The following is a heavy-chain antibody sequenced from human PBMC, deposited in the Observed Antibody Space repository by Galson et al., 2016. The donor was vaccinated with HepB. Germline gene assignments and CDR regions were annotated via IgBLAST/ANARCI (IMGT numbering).Heavy chain of an antibody. V-gene: IGHV3-30*18. D-gene: IGHD3-22*01. CDR1: GFTFSSYG. CDR3: AKEANYYDNSGYYPDY. J-gene: IGHJ4*02. Sequence: SLRLSCAASGFTFSSYGMHWVRQAPGKGLEWVSVISYDGGNEYYAHSVKGRFTMSRDNSQNTLYLQMDSLRPEDTAVYYCAKEANYYDNSGYYPDYWGQGTLVTVSS. CDR2: ISYDGGNE.